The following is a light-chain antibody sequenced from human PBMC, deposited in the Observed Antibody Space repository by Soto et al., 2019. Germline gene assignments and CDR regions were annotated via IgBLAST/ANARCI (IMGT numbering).Light chain of an antibody. CDR2: GNT. J-gene: IGLJ2*01. Sequence: QSVLTQPPSVSGAPGQRVTISCTGSSSNIGAGYDVHWYQQLPGTAPKLLISGNTNRPSGVPDRFSGSKSGTSASLAITGLQAEDEADYYCQSYDNTLGVVFGGGIKLTVL. V-gene: IGLV1-40*01. CDR1: SSNIGAGYD. CDR3: QSYDNTLGVV.